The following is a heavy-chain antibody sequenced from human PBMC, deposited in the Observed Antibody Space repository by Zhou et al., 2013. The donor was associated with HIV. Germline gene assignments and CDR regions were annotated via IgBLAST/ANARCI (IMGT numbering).Heavy chain of an antibody. V-gene: IGHV1-69*05. CDR2: IIPIFGTA. D-gene: IGHD3-10*01. CDR3: ARGEVITMVRGANYYYYYMDV. J-gene: IGHJ6*03. Sequence: QVQLVQSGAEVKKPGSSVKVSCKASGGTFSSYAISWVRQAPGQGLEWMGGIIPIFGTANYAQKFQGRVTITTDESTSTAYMELSSLRSEDTAVYYCARGEVITMVRGANYYYYYMDVWGKGDHGQPSP. CDR1: GGTFSSYA.